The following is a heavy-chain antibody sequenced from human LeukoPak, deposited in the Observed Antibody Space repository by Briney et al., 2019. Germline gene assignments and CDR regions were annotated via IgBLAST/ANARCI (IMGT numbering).Heavy chain of an antibody. D-gene: IGHD1-26*01. CDR3: ARLSPEGKRSGELPYWYFDL. J-gene: IGHJ2*01. Sequence: PSETLSLTCTVSGGSISSSSCYWGWIRQPPGKGLEWIGSIYYSGSTYYNPSLKSRVTMSVDTSKNQFSLKLSSVTAVDTAVYYCARLSPEGKRSGELPYWYFDLWGRGTLVTVSS. CDR2: IYYSGST. CDR1: GGSISSSSCY. V-gene: IGHV4-39*07.